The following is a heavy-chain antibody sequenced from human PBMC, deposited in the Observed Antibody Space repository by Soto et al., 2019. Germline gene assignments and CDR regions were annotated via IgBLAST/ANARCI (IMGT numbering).Heavy chain of an antibody. CDR2: IYYSGRT. Sequence: SETLSLTCTVSGGSISSGGYYWSWIRQHPGKGLEWIGYIYYSGRTYYNPSLKSRVTISVDTSKNQFSLKLSSVTAADTAVYYCARDRALLWFGDRSGAFDIWGQGTMVTDSS. D-gene: IGHD3-10*01. J-gene: IGHJ3*02. CDR1: GGSISSGGYY. CDR3: ARDRALLWFGDRSGAFDI. V-gene: IGHV4-31*03.